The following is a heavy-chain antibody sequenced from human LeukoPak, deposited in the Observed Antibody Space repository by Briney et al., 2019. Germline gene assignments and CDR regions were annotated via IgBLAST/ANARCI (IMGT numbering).Heavy chain of an antibody. CDR1: GGSISSGDYY. Sequence: SQTLSLTCTVSGGSISSGDYYWSWIRQPPGKGLEWIGYIYYSGSTYYNPSLKSRVTISVDTSKNRFSLKLSSVTAADTAVYYCARERIMITFGGVIVSGNWFDPWGQGTLVTVSS. D-gene: IGHD3-16*02. V-gene: IGHV4-30-4*08. CDR3: ARERIMITFGGVIVSGNWFDP. CDR2: IYYSGST. J-gene: IGHJ5*02.